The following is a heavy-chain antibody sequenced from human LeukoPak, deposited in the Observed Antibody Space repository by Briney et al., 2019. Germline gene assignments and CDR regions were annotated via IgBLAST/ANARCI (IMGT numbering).Heavy chain of an antibody. CDR2: IKQDGSEK. Sequence: PGGSLRLSCAASGFTFSSYWMRWVRQALGRGLGWVANIKQDGSEKYYVDSVKGRFTISRHNAKNSLYLQMNSLRAEDTAVYYCARDVMITFGGVIVMYYFDYWGQGTLVTDSS. CDR3: ARDVMITFGGVIVMYYFDY. V-gene: IGHV3-7*01. J-gene: IGHJ4*02. D-gene: IGHD3-16*02. CDR1: GFTFSSYW.